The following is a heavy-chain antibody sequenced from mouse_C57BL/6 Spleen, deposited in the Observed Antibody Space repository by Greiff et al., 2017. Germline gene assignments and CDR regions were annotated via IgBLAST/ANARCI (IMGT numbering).Heavy chain of an antibody. D-gene: IGHD1-1*01. V-gene: IGHV1-84*01. CDR2: IDPGSGDT. Sequence: VQLQQSGPELVKPGASVKISCKASGYTFTDYYINWVKQRPGQGLEWIGWIDPGSGDTTYNEKFKGKATLTVDTSSSTAYMQLSSLTSEDSAVYFCAKRYYGSSYGYFDVWGTGTTVTVSS. CDR3: AKRYYGSSYGYFDV. CDR1: GYTFTDYY. J-gene: IGHJ1*03.